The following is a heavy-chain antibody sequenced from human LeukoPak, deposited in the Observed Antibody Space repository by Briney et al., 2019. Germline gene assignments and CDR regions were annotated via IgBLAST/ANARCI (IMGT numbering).Heavy chain of an antibody. J-gene: IGHJ4*02. CDR3: ARDSPYSSSWLVFDY. CDR2: IYHSGST. CDR1: GGSISSGGYY. V-gene: IGHV4-30-2*01. Sequence: PSETLSLTCTVSGGSISSGGYYWSWIRQPPGKGLEWIGYIYHSGSTYYNPSLKSRVTISVDRSKNQFSLNLSSVTAADTAVYYCARDSPYSSSWLVFDYWGQGTLVTVSS. D-gene: IGHD6-13*01.